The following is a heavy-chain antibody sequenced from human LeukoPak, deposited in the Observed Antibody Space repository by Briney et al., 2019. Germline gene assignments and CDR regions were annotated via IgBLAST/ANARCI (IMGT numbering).Heavy chain of an antibody. CDR3: ARTAGPTMVLFDY. CDR1: GGSISSYY. D-gene: IGHD4/OR15-4a*01. CDR2: IYCSGST. V-gene: IGHV4-59*01. J-gene: IGHJ4*02. Sequence: SETLSLTCTVSGGSISSYYWSWIRQPPGKRLEWIGYIYCSGSTNYNPSLKSRVTISVDTSKNQFSLKLSSVTAADTAVYYCARTAGPTMVLFDYWGQGTLVTVSS.